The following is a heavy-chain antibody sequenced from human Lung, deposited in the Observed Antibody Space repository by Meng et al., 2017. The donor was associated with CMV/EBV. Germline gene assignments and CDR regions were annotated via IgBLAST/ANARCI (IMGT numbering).Heavy chain of an antibody. D-gene: IGHD3-22*01. CDR1: GDTFRSHA. J-gene: IGHJ4*01. CDR2: IIPILGIA. CDR3: ARALYYYDSSGYYPYFDY. Sequence: SXXVSCKASGDTFRSHAISWVRQAPGQGLEWMGGIIPILGIATYAQKFQGRVAIAADKSTTTAYMELSRLRSEDTAVYFCARALYYYDSSGYYPYFDYWGHGTLVTVSS. V-gene: IGHV1-69*10.